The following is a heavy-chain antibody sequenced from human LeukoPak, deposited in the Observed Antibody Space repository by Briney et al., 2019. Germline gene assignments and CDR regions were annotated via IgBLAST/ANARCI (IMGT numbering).Heavy chain of an antibody. CDR2: ISAYNGNT. J-gene: IGHJ1*01. V-gene: IGHV1-18*01. D-gene: IGHD2-2*02. Sequence: GASVKVSCKASGYTFTSYGISWVRQAPGQGPEWMGWISAYNGNTNYAQKLQGRVTMTTDTSTSTAYMELRSLRSDDTAVYYCARDVGYCSSTSCYTVEYFQHWGQGTLVTVSS. CDR3: ARDVGYCSSTSCYTVEYFQH. CDR1: GYTFTSYG.